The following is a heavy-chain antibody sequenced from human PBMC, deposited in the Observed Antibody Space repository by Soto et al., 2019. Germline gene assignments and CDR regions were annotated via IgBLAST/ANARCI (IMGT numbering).Heavy chain of an antibody. J-gene: IGHJ4*02. CDR3: SGGSDFDF. CDR2: MKSDGSER. Sequence: GGSLRLSCGASGFTFSNFWMSWVRQAPGKGLEWVANMKSDGSERHYADSVKGRFTISRDNSKNSLYLEMNSLRPEDTAVYLSSGGSDFDFWGQGAPVTVSS. CDR1: GFTFSNFW. V-gene: IGHV3-7*01. D-gene: IGHD2-15*01.